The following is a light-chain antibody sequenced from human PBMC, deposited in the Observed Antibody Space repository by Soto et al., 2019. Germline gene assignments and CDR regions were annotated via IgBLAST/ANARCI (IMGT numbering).Light chain of an antibody. CDR3: SSYAGNNIHYV. CDR2: EVS. Sequence: QSVLTQPPSASGSAGQSVTISCTGTSTDVGGYNYVSWYQQHPGKALKLMIYEVSKRPSGVPDRFSGSKSGNTASLTVSGLQAEDEADYYCSSYAGNNIHYVFGTGTKVTVL. V-gene: IGLV2-8*01. J-gene: IGLJ1*01. CDR1: STDVGGYNY.